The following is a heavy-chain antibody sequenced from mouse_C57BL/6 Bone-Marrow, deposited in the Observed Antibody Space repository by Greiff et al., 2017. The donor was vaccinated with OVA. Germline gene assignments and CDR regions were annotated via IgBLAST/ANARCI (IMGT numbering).Heavy chain of an antibody. D-gene: IGHD1-1*01. V-gene: IGHV2-3*01. CDR3: DSYGSSSAWFAY. J-gene: IGHJ3*01. CDR1: GFSLTRYG. Sequence: VQGVESGPGLVAPSQSLSITCTVSGFSLTRYGVSWVRQPPGQGLEWLGVIWGDGSTNYHSALISRLSISKDNSKSHVFLKLNSRQTDDTATYYCDSYGSSSAWFAYWGQGTLVTVSA. CDR2: IWGDGST.